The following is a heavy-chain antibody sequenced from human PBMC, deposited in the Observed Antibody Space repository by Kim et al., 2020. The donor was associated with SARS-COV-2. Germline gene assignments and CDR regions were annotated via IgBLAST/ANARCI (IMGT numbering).Heavy chain of an antibody. Sequence: KSRVTISVDTSKNQFSLKLSSVTAADTAVYYCARTGYSSSWYAEKLGFDPWGQGTLVTVSS. D-gene: IGHD6-13*01. J-gene: IGHJ5*02. CDR3: ARTGYSSSWYAEKLGFDP. V-gene: IGHV4-34*01.